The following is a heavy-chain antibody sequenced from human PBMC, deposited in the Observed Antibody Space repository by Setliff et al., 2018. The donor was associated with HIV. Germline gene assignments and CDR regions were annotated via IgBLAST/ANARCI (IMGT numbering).Heavy chain of an antibody. CDR2: ISGSGGST. CDR3: ARSMNYDTSGWSFDGFDI. Sequence: PGGSLRLSCVASGFTFSSYWMHWVRQAPGKGLEWVSAISGSGGSTYYADSVKGRFTISRDNAKNPLYLQMNSLRAEDTAVYYCARSMNYDTSGWSFDGFDIWGQGTMVTVSS. J-gene: IGHJ3*02. D-gene: IGHD3-22*01. CDR1: GFTFSSYW. V-gene: IGHV3-48*01.